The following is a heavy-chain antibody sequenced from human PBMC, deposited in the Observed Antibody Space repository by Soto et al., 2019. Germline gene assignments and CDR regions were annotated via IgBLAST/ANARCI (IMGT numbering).Heavy chain of an antibody. D-gene: IGHD3-10*01. CDR2: ISWNSGSI. J-gene: IGHJ3*02. CDR3: AKPPSPVRGVIIDAFDI. CDR1: GFTFDDYA. V-gene: IGHV3-9*01. Sequence: GGSLRLSCAASGFTFDDYAMHWVRQAPGKGLEWVSGISWNSGSIGYADSVKGRFTISRDNAKNSLYLQMNSLRAEDTALYYCAKPPSPVRGVIIDAFDIWGQGTMVTVSS.